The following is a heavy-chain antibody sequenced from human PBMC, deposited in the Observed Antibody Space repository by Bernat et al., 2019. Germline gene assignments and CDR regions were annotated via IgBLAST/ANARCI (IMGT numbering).Heavy chain of an antibody. CDR3: ARGDDYFGMDV. CDR1: GGSISSGSYY. J-gene: IGHJ6*02. Sequence: QVQLQESGPGLVKPSQTLSLTCTVSGGSISSGSYYWSWIRQSAGKGLEWIGRIYTSGSTNYNPSLKSRVTMSVDTSKQQVSLKLNSVTAADTAVYYCARGDDYFGMDVWGQGTTVTVSS. V-gene: IGHV4-61*02. CDR2: IYTSGST.